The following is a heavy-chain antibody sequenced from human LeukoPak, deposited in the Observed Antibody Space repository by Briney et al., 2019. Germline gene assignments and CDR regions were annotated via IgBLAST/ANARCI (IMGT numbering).Heavy chain of an antibody. CDR1: GFTFSNYA. CDR2: IVGSDDDT. CDR3: ARGLVSGSQRGYFDY. V-gene: IGHV3-23*01. Sequence: GGSLRLSCAASGFTFSNYAMNWVRQAPGKGLEWVSVIVGSDDDTYYADSVKGRFTISRDNSKNTLFLQMNSLRTDDTAVYYCARGLVSGSQRGYFDYWGHGALVTVSS. D-gene: IGHD1-26*01. J-gene: IGHJ4*01.